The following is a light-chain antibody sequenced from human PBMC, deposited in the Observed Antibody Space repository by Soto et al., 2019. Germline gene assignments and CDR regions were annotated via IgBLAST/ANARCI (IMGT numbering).Light chain of an antibody. V-gene: IGKV3-11*01. CDR2: DAS. J-gene: IGKJ1*01. CDR1: QSVANY. Sequence: EIVLTQSAATLSLSPGERATLSCRASQSVANYLGWYQQKPGQAPRLLIYDASNRAAGIPARFSGSGSGTDFTLTINSLEPEDFAVYYCQHRRDWPWTFGQGTKVEIK. CDR3: QHRRDWPWT.